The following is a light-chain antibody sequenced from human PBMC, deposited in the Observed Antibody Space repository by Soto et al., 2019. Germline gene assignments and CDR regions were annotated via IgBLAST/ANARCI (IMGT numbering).Light chain of an antibody. V-gene: IGKV1-5*01. CDR3: QQYDSYSWT. Sequence: DIQMTQSPSTLSASSGDTVTITFLASQSISTFLAWYQQKPGKAPKLLIFDASSLKSGVPSRFSGSGSGTEFTLTISSLQPDDFATYYCQQYDSYSWTFGQGTKVDIK. CDR2: DAS. CDR1: QSISTF. J-gene: IGKJ1*01.